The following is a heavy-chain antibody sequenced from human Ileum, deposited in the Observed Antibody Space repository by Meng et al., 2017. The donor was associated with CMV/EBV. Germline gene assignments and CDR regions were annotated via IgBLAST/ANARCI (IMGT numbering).Heavy chain of an antibody. CDR1: GAPLSSGSHS. CDR2: MYFSGIA. V-gene: IGHV4-39*07. Sequence: EPGPGLVKPSETPALTCTAPGAPLSSGSHSWAWFRQPPGKRLEWIGSMYFSGIADYNPSLKSRVIISLHATQKQFSLRLTSVTAADSAVYFCARDLTNKWFYYWGQGTLVTVSS. CDR3: ARDLTNKWFYY. J-gene: IGHJ4*02. D-gene: IGHD1-26*01.